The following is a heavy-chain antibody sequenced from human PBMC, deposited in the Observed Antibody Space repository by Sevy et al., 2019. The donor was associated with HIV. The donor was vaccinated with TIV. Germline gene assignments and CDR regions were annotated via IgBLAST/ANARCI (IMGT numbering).Heavy chain of an antibody. Sequence: SETLSLTCTVSGGSISSGGYYWNWIRQHPGKGLEWIGYIYYSGSTYYNPSLKSRVTISVDTSKNQFSLKLSSVTAADTAVYYCARTIRGYSYGLDYWGQGTLVTVSS. CDR3: ARTIRGYSYGLDY. CDR2: IYYSGST. V-gene: IGHV4-31*03. CDR1: GGSISSGGYY. J-gene: IGHJ4*02. D-gene: IGHD5-18*01.